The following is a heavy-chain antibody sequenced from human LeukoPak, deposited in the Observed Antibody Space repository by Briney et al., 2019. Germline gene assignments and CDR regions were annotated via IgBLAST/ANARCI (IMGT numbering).Heavy chain of an antibody. V-gene: IGHV3-74*01. J-gene: IGHJ4*02. CDR2: INTDGSSA. CDR1: GFTFSSYW. CDR3: ARDVSYSTIDY. Sequence: GGSLRLSCAASGFTFSSYWMHWVRQAPGKGLVWVSRINTDGSSASYADSVKGRFTISRDNAKNTLYLQMNSLRAEDTAVYYCARDVSYSTIDYWGQGTLVTVSS. D-gene: IGHD6-13*01.